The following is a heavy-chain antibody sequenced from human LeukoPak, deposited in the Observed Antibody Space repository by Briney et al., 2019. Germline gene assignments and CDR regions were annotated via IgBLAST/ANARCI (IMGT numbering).Heavy chain of an antibody. CDR1: GFTFSSYT. Sequence: GGSLRLSCAASGFTFSSYTMHWVRQAPGKGLEWVALISYDESNKYYGDSVKGRFTISRDNSKNTLYLQMNTLRAEDTAVYYCARVRYSGSYPGVFEYWGQGILVTVSS. D-gene: IGHD1-26*01. V-gene: IGHV3-30-3*01. CDR3: ARVRYSGSYPGVFEY. J-gene: IGHJ4*02. CDR2: ISYDESNK.